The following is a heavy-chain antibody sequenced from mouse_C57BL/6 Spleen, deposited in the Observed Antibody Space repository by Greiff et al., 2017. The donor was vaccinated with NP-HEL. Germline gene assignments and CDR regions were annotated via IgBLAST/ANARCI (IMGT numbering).Heavy chain of an antibody. V-gene: IGHV1-47*01. CDR1: GYTFTTYP. CDR3: ARGIYYYGSSYYFDY. CDR2: FHPYNDDT. J-gene: IGHJ2*01. D-gene: IGHD1-1*01. Sequence: VKLVESGAELVKPGASVKMSCKASGYTFTTYPIEWMKQNHGKSLEWIGNFHPYNDDTKYNEKFKGKATLTVEKSSSTVYLELSRLTSDDSAVYYCARGIYYYGSSYYFDYWGQGTTLTVSS.